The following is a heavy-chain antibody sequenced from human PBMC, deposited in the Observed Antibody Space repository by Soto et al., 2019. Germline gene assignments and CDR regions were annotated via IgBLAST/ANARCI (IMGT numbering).Heavy chain of an antibody. CDR2: ISSSSSYI. J-gene: IGHJ4*02. V-gene: IGHV3-21*01. Sequence: GGSLRLSCAASGFTFSSYSMNWVRQAPGKGLEWVSSISSSSSYIYYADSVKGRFTISRDNAKNSLYLQMNSLRAEDTAVYYCARKLIAAAVAPIDYWGQGTLVTVSS. CDR1: GFTFSSYS. D-gene: IGHD6-13*01. CDR3: ARKLIAAAVAPIDY.